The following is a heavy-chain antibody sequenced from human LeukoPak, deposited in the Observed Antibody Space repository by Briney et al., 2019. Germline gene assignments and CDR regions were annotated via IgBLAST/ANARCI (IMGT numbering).Heavy chain of an antibody. CDR3: ARHAYYYDRSGSYEAFDI. V-gene: IGHV4-59*08. CDR1: GGSITGYY. D-gene: IGHD3-22*01. Sequence: SETLSLTCTVSGGSITGYYWNWIRQPPGKGLEWIGYIYYSGGTYYNPSLESRVTISVDTSKSQFSLKLSSVTAADTAVYYCARHAYYYDRSGSYEAFDIWGQGTMVTVSS. J-gene: IGHJ3*02. CDR2: IYYSGGT.